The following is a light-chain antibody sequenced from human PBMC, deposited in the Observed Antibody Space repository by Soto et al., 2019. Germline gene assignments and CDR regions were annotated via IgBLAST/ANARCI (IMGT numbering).Light chain of an antibody. V-gene: IGKV3-15*01. CDR1: QSVGSY. Sequence: EIVMTQSPATLSVSPGERATLSCRASQSVGSYLAWYQQKPGQAPRLLIYGASTRATGIPARFSGSGSGTEFTLTISSLQSEDFAVYFCQQYNSWPRTFGQGTKVDIK. CDR2: GAS. CDR3: QQYNSWPRT. J-gene: IGKJ1*01.